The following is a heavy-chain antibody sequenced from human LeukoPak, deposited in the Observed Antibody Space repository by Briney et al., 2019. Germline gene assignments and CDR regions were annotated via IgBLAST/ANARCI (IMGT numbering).Heavy chain of an antibody. Sequence: GGSLRLSCAASGLTLSKYGIHWVRQAPGKGLEWVAVVSYDGSNKNYIDSMKGRFIISRDNYNSTVYLQMNSLRAEDTAVYYCATSTAGYCSGRICSPYYFHYGINVWGPGTTVIVSS. CDR3: ATSTAGYCSGRICSPYYFHYGINV. CDR2: VSYDGSNK. CDR1: GLTLSKYG. J-gene: IGHJ6*01. D-gene: IGHD2-15*01. V-gene: IGHV3-30*03.